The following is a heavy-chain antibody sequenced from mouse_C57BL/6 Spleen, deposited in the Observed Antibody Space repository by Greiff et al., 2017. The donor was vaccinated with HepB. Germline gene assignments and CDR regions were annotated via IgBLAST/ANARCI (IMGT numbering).Heavy chain of an antibody. CDR3: ARSGLYCSNYYAMDY. CDR1: GYAFSSYW. J-gene: IGHJ4*01. D-gene: IGHD2-5*01. Sequence: QVQLQQSGAELVKPGASVKISCKASGYAFSSYWMNWVKQRPGKGLEWIGQIYPGDGDTNYNGKFKGKATLTADKSSSTAYMQLSSLTSEDSAVYFCARSGLYCSNYYAMDYWGQGTSVTVAS. CDR2: IYPGDGDT. V-gene: IGHV1-80*01.